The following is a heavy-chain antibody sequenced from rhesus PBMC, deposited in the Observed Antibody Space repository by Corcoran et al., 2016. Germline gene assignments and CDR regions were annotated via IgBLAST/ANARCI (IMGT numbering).Heavy chain of an antibody. V-gene: IGHV4-127*01. CDR1: GYSISSGYG. D-gene: IGHD6-13*01. CDR3: ARVRIAAGLYFDY. CDR2: IYGGSGST. J-gene: IGHJ4*01. Sequence: QVQLQESGPGLVKPSETLSLTCAVSGYSISSGYGWGWIRQPPGKGLEWIGQIYGGSGSTYYTPSLKSRVTVSKDPPQNQFSLKLSSVTAADTAVYYCARVRIAAGLYFDYWGQGVLVTVSS.